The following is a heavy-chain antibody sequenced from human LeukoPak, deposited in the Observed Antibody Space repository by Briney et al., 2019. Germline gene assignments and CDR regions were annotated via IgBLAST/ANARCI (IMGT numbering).Heavy chain of an antibody. J-gene: IGHJ4*02. Sequence: GGSLRLSCAASGFTFSTSAMTWVRQAPGKGLEWVSGISGSGVTDYADSVKGRFTISRDNSKNTLYLQMNSLRAEDTAVYYCARIRSIQQLDPYFDYWGQGTLVTVSS. CDR3: ARIRSIQQLDPYFDY. D-gene: IGHD6-13*01. V-gene: IGHV3-23*01. CDR1: GFTFSTSA. CDR2: ISGSGVT.